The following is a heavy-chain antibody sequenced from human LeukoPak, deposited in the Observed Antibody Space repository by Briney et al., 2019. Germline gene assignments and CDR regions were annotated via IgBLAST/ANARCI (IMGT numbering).Heavy chain of an antibody. CDR1: GFTFSEYA. V-gene: IGHV3-23*01. D-gene: IGHD6-6*01. CDR3: AKRSSSSSTSHTPRPFDY. Sequence: GGSLRLSCAASGFTFSEYAMNWVRQAPGKGLEWVSHITGGGERTYFADSVKGRFTMSRDNSKNTLYLQMSSLRAEDTAVYYCAKRSSSSSTSHTPRPFDYWGQGTLVTVSS. J-gene: IGHJ4*02. CDR2: ITGGGERT.